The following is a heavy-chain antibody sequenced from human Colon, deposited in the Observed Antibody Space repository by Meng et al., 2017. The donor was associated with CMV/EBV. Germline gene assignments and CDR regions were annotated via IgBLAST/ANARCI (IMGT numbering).Heavy chain of an antibody. V-gene: IGHV3-74*01. CDR3: ARDDFTTSSYDL. Sequence: GASLMISCAASGSNFRTSWIHWVRQAPGKGLVWGSRINSDGSSISYADFVKGRFTISRDNARNTVFLQLNSVTADDTALYYYARDDFTTSSYDLWGQGTLVTVSS. J-gene: IGHJ4*02. CDR2: INSDGSSI. D-gene: IGHD3-16*01. CDR1: GSNFRTSW.